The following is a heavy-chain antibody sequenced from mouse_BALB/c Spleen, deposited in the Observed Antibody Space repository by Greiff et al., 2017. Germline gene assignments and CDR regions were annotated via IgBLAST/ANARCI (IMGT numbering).Heavy chain of an antibody. Sequence: VQLQQSGAELVKPGASVKLSCTASGFNIKDTYMHWVKQRPEQGLEWIGRIDPANGNTKYDPKFQGKATITADTSSNTAYLQLSSLTSEDTAVYYCARSAMGYGDYFDDWGQGTTLTVSS. CDR2: IDPANGNT. J-gene: IGHJ2*01. D-gene: IGHD1-1*02. V-gene: IGHV14-3*02. CDR1: GFNIKDTY. CDR3: ARSAMGYGDYFDD.